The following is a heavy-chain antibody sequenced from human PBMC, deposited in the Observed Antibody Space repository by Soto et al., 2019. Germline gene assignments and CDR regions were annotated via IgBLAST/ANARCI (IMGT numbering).Heavy chain of an antibody. CDR2: IFHSGTT. CDR3: ARRGSRSTSALPSYDS. Sequence: SETLSLTCAVSSDSISYGYYCDWIRQPPGKGLEWIGSIFHSGTTYYNPSLKSRLTISMDTSKTQFSLKLTSVTAADTAVYYCARRGSRSTSALPSYDSWGQGILVTVSS. V-gene: IGHV4-38-2*01. CDR1: SDSISYGYY. J-gene: IGHJ4*02. D-gene: IGHD1-26*01.